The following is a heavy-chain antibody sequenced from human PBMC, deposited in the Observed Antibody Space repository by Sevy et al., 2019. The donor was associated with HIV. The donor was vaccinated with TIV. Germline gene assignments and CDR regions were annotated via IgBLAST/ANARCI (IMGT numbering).Heavy chain of an antibody. V-gene: IGHV3-7*01. CDR1: GFTFSSYW. J-gene: IGHJ5*02. CDR2: IMQDGSEK. CDR3: ATSGGET. D-gene: IGHD3-16*01. Sequence: GGSLRLSCAASGFTFSSYWMNWIRQAPGKGLEWVANIMQDGSEKYYVDSVKGRFTISRDNAKNSLYLEMNTLRAEDRAVYYCATSGGETWGQGTLVTVSS.